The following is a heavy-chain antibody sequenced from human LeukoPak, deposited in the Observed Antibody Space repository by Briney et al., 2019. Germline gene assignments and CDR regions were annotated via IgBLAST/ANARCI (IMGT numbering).Heavy chain of an antibody. V-gene: IGHV3-7*01. CDR1: GFSFSSYW. D-gene: IGHD2-2*01. J-gene: IGHJ3*02. CDR3: ARAPERYCSSSSCPPHDTFDI. CDR2: IKKDGSDK. Sequence: GGSLRLSCAASGFSFSSYWMSWVRQPPGKGLEWVGNIKKDGSDKYYMDSVKGRFTISRDNAKNSLYLQMNSLRAEDTAVYYCARAPERYCSSSSCPPHDTFDIWGQGTLVTVSS.